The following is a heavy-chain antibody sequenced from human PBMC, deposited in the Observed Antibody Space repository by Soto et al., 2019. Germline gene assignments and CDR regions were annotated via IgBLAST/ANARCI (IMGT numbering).Heavy chain of an antibody. CDR3: VGYSGSYKAY. D-gene: IGHD1-26*01. Sequence: ESGGGLVQPGGSLRLSCAASGFTFSSYAMNWVRQAPGKGLEWVSDISGSGGSTYYADSVKGRFTISRDNSKNTLYLQMNSLRAEDTAVYYCVGYSGSYKAYWGQGTLVTVSS. CDR1: GFTFSSYA. CDR2: ISGSGGST. J-gene: IGHJ4*02. V-gene: IGHV3-23*01.